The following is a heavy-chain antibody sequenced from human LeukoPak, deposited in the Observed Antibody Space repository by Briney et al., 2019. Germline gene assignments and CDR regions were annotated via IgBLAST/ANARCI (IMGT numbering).Heavy chain of an antibody. CDR2: ISDDATIT. D-gene: IGHD5-12*01. Sequence: GGALRLSCEAYGFTFSSHALSWGRPAPGKGLEWVAAISDDATITYYADSVKGRFTISRDNSRDTLFLQMSSLKDEDAAIYYCAKGYSDTARFDSWGQGTLVTVSS. CDR3: AKGYSDTARFDS. V-gene: IGHV3-23*01. CDR1: GFTFSSHA. J-gene: IGHJ4*02.